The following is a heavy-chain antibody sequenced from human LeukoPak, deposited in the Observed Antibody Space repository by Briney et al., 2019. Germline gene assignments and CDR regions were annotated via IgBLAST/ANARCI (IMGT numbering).Heavy chain of an antibody. CDR2: VAHHGKT. Sequence: SGTLSLTCAVCCGSINNANWWSWVRQPPGKGLEWIAEVAHHGKTNYNPSLESRVTVSLDESKSQFSLNLTSVTAADTAVYFCTRTNRDWVPSDYWGQGTLVTVSS. CDR3: TRTNRDWVPSDY. CDR1: CGSINNANW. J-gene: IGHJ4*02. D-gene: IGHD2-21*01. V-gene: IGHV4-4*02.